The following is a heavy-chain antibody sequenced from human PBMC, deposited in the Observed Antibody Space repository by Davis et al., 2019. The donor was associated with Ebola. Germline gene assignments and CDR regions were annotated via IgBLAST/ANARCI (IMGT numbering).Heavy chain of an antibody. CDR2: INTYNGNS. CDR3: SRDSGSGWIKFDP. J-gene: IGHJ5*02. V-gene: IGHV1-3*04. D-gene: IGHD6-25*01. CDR1: GYTFTNYA. Sequence: ASVKVSCKASGYTFTNYAVHWVRQAPGQRLEWMGWINTYNGNSEYSQNFQGRVTITRDTSASTAYMELSSLRSEDTAMYYCSRDSGSGWIKFDPWGQGTLVTVSS.